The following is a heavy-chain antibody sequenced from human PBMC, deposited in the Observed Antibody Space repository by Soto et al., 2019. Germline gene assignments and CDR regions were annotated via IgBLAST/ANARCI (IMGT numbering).Heavy chain of an antibody. CDR3: ARSQAHRLRYLYGTDYYYYGMDV. V-gene: IGHV1-69*13. J-gene: IGHJ6*02. CDR1: GGTFSSYA. D-gene: IGHD3-9*01. CDR2: IIPIFGTA. Sequence: GASVKVSCKASGGTFSSYAISWVRRAPGQGLEWMGGIIPIFGTANYAQKFQGRVTITADESTSTAYMELSSLRSEDTAVYYCARSQAHRLRYLYGTDYYYYGMDVWGQGTTVTVSS.